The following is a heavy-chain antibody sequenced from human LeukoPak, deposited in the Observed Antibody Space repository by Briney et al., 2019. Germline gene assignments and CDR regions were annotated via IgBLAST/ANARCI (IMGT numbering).Heavy chain of an antibody. J-gene: IGHJ3*02. CDR3: ARDLPLVGATLDAFDI. CDR2: IYHSGST. V-gene: IGHV4-30-2*01. CDR1: GGSISSGGYY. Sequence: SETLSLTCTVSGGSISSGGYYWSWIRQPPGKGLEWIGYIYHSGSTYYNPSLKSRVTLSVDRSKNQFSLKLSSVTAADTAVYYCARDLPLVGATLDAFDIWGQGTMVTVSS. D-gene: IGHD1-26*01.